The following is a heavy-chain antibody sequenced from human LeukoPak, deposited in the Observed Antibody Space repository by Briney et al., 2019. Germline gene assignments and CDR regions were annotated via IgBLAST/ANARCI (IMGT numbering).Heavy chain of an antibody. CDR1: GLTFSSYW. CDR3: ARAKWELLTDY. Sequence: GGSLRLSCAASGLTFSSYWMSWVRQAPGKGLEWVANIKQDGSEKYYVDSVKGRFTISRDNAKNSLYLQMNSLRAEDTAVYYCARAKWELLTDYWGQGTLVTVSS. V-gene: IGHV3-7*05. CDR2: IKQDGSEK. D-gene: IGHD1-26*01. J-gene: IGHJ4*02.